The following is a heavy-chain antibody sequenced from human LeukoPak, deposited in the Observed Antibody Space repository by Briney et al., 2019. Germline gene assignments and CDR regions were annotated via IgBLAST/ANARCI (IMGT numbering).Heavy chain of an antibody. CDR3: ARLRGGPHIGSYGYYVDY. V-gene: IGHV1-8*01. CDR1: GYTFTTHD. Sequence: ASVKVSCKASGYTFTTHDLTWVRQATGQGLEWMGWMNPGSGNTGYAQKFQGRVTMTRNTSISTAYMELSSLRSEDTAVYYCARLRGGPHIGSYGYYVDYWGQGTLVTVSS. J-gene: IGHJ4*02. D-gene: IGHD5-18*01. CDR2: MNPGSGNT.